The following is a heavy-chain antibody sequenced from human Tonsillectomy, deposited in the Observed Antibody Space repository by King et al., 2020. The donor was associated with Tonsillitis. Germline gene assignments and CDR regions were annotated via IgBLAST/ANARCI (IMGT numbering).Heavy chain of an antibody. CDR3: ARATMKVVVIM. CDR2: MSGSGGST. V-gene: IGHV3-23*04. CDR1: GFTFSSYA. D-gene: IGHD3-22*01. Sequence: VQLVESGGGLVQPGGSLRLSCAASGFTFSSYAMSWVRQAPGEGMVWFSAMSGSGGSTYYADSVKGRFTISRENSKNTLYLQMNSLSAEDTAVYYCARATMKVVVIMWGQGTLVTVSS. J-gene: IGHJ4*02.